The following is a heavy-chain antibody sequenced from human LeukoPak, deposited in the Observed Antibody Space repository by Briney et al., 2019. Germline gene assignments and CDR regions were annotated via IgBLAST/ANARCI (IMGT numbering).Heavy chain of an antibody. CDR1: GDSFTTYG. J-gene: IGHJ4*02. Sequence: ASVKVSCKASGDSFTTYGISWVRQAPGQGLEWMGWISANNNNTDNVQKLQGRVTMTTDTSTSTAYMELRSLRSDDTAVYYCARALYLTFDYWGQGTLVTVSS. V-gene: IGHV1-18*01. CDR2: ISANNNNT. CDR3: ARALYLTFDY.